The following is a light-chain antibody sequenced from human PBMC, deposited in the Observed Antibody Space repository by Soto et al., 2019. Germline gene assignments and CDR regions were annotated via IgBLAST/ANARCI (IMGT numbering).Light chain of an antibody. CDR3: QQRSNWPST. V-gene: IGKV3-11*01. CDR1: QSVSSY. Sequence: EIVLTQSPATLSLSPGERATLSCRASQSVSSYLAWYQQKPGQAPRLLIYDASNRATGIPARFSGSGAGTDFPLTISSLEPEDFAFYYCQQRSNWPSTFGGGTKVEIK. J-gene: IGKJ4*01. CDR2: DAS.